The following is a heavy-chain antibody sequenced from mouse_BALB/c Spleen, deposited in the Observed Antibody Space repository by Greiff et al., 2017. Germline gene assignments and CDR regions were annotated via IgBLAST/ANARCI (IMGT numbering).Heavy chain of an antibody. Sequence: QVQLQQSGPELVKPGASVRISCKASGYTFTSYYIHWVKQRPGQGLEWIGWIYPGNVNTKYNEKFKGKATLTADKSSSTAYMQLSSLTSEDSAVYFCARDGNYYWGQGTLVTVSA. CDR3: ARDGNYY. J-gene: IGHJ3*01. D-gene: IGHD2-1*01. CDR1: GYTFTSYY. V-gene: IGHV1S56*01. CDR2: IYPGNVNT.